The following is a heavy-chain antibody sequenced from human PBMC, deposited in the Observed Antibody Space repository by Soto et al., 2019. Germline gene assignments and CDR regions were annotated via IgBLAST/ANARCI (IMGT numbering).Heavy chain of an antibody. D-gene: IGHD2-2*01. CDR3: ASSRTRYCSSTSCYRSRWFDP. Sequence: TLSLTCTVSAGSISSGGYSWNWIRQPPGKGLEWIGYIYHSGSTYYTPSLKSRVTISVDRSKNQFSLKLSSVTAADTAVYYCASSRTRYCSSTSCYRSRWFDPWGQGTLVTVSS. CDR2: IYHSGST. J-gene: IGHJ5*02. CDR1: AGSISSGGYS. V-gene: IGHV4-30-2*01.